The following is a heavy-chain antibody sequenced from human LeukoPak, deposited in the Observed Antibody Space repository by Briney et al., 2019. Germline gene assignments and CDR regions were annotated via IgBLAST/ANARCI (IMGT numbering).Heavy chain of an antibody. Sequence: GGSLRLSCEMSRFTFSTSIIHWVRQAPGKGLEWVAAMSFDGFSKYYADSMKGRLSISRDESKNTVYLQMESLRFEDTAVYYCAREGHTSGYCRTFENWGQGTTVAVSS. CDR3: AREGHTSGYCRTFEN. D-gene: IGHD3-22*01. CDR2: MSFDGFSK. V-gene: IGHV3-30*04. J-gene: IGHJ3*02. CDR1: RFTFSTSI.